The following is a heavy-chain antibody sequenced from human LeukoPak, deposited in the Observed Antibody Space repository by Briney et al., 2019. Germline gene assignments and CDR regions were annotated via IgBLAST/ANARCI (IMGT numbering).Heavy chain of an antibody. J-gene: IGHJ6*03. CDR1: GGTFSSYA. CDR2: IIPIFGTA. D-gene: IGHD5-24*01. Sequence: SVKVSCKASGGTFSSYAISWVRQAPGQGLEWMGGIIPIFGTANYAQKFQGRVTITADESTSTAYMELSSLRSEDTAVYYCASSGADGYNYGYYYYYMDVWGKGTTVTISS. V-gene: IGHV1-69*13. CDR3: ASSGADGYNYGYYYYYMDV.